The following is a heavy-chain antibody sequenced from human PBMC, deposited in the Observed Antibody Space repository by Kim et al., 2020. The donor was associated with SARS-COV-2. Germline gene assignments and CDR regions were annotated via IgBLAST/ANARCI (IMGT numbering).Heavy chain of an antibody. CDR1: GFTFSDYY. J-gene: IGHJ6*02. CDR3: ASVLFDCSSTSCYFWGSYYYYGMDV. D-gene: IGHD2-2*01. V-gene: IGHV3-11*01. CDR2: ISSSGSTI. Sequence: GGSLRLSCAASGFTFSDYYMSWIRQAPGKGLEWVSYISSSGSTIYYADSVKGRFTISRDNAKNSLYLQMNSLRAEDTAVYYCASVLFDCSSTSCYFWGSYYYYGMDVWGQGTTVTVSS.